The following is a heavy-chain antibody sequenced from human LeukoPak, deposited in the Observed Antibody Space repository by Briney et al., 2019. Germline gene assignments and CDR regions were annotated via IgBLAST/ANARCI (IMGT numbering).Heavy chain of an antibody. CDR2: IYYSGST. D-gene: IGHD2-21*02. J-gene: IGHJ6*03. V-gene: IGHV4-59*01. CDR1: GGSISSYY. Sequence: SETLSLTCTVSGGSISSYYWSWIRQPPGKGLEWIGYIYYSGSTNYNPSLKSRVTISVDTSKNQFSLKLSSVTAADTAVYYCARGVVVVTATDYYYYYYMDVWGKGTTVTISS. CDR3: ARGVVVVTATDYYYYYYMDV.